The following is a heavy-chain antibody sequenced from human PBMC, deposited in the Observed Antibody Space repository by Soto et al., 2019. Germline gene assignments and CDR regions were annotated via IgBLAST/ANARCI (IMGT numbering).Heavy chain of an antibody. CDR1: GGPLSSFY. J-gene: IGHJ3*02. Sequence: NPSETLSLTCNSSGGPLSSFYYSWIRQAPGKGLEWIGYIYYTGSTNYNPSLKSRVTMSVDTSKNQFSLKLTSVTAADTAVYFCAVTRGGAHPHDIWGQGTMVTVS. D-gene: IGHD2-21*02. CDR2: IYYTGST. V-gene: IGHV4-59*01. CDR3: AVTRGGAHPHDI.